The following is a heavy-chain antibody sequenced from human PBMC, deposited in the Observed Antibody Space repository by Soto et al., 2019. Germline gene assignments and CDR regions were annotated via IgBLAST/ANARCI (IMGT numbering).Heavy chain of an antibody. CDR3: ARGRYCLTGRCFPNWFDS. CDR1: GDSISTVDYL. D-gene: IGHD2-15*01. Sequence: SDTLSLTCSVSGDSISTVDYLWAWIRQPPGQALEYIGYIYKSTTTYYNPSFESRVAISLDTSKSQFSLNVTSVTAADTAVYFCARGRYCLTGRCFPNWFDSWGQGTLVTVSS. J-gene: IGHJ5*01. V-gene: IGHV4-30-4*02. CDR2: IYKSTTT.